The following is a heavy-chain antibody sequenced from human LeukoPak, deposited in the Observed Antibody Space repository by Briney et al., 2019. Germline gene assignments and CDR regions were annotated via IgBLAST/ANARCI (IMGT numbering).Heavy chain of an antibody. CDR1: GYTFTSYG. J-gene: IGHJ6*02. CDR2: ISAYNGNT. D-gene: IGHD3-22*01. Sequence: ASVKVSCKASGYTFTSYGISWVRQAPGQGLEWMGWISAYNGNTNYAQKLQGRVTMTTDTSTSTAYMELRSLRSDDTAVYYCARGVKNYYDSSGYYYGMDVWGQGTTVTVSS. V-gene: IGHV1-18*01. CDR3: ARGVKNYYDSSGYYYGMDV.